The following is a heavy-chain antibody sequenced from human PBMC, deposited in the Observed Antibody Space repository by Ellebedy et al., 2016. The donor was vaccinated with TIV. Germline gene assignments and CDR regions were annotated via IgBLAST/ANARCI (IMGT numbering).Heavy chain of an antibody. CDR1: GFTFSGYW. Sequence: GESLKISCAASGFTFSGYWMTWMRQAPGKGLEWVANIKQDESEKQYVDSVKGRFTIPRDNAENSLFLQMNSLRAEDTAVYYCAREADHNSVDYWGQGTLVTVSS. D-gene: IGHD4-23*01. CDR3: AREADHNSVDY. V-gene: IGHV3-7*01. CDR2: IKQDESEK. J-gene: IGHJ4*02.